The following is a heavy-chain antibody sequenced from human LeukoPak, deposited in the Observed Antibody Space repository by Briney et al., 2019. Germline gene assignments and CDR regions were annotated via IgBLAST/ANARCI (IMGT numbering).Heavy chain of an antibody. CDR1: GGSINSYH. CDR2: LYSSGSF. CDR3: ARGGKATVVTL. J-gene: IGHJ4*02. D-gene: IGHD4-23*01. Sequence: PSETLSLTCNVSGGSINSYHWSWIRKPAGEGLEWIGRLYSSGSFNYNPSLKSRVSMSVDTSKNQFSLKLTSVTAADTAVYFCARGGKATVVTLWGPGILVTVS. V-gene: IGHV4-4*07.